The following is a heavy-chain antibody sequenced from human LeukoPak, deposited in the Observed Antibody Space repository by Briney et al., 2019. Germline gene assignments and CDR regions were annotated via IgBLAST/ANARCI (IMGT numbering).Heavy chain of an antibody. J-gene: IGHJ4*02. D-gene: IGHD6-13*01. CDR1: GGSISSYY. CDR2: IYSSGST. CDR3: ATYPPGVAAAGTDY. V-gene: IGHV4-59*01. Sequence: SETLSLTCTVSGGSISSYYWSWIRQPPGKGLEWIGYIYSSGSTNYNPSLKSRVTISVDMSKNQFSLKLSSVTAADTAVYYCATYPPGVAAAGTDYWGQGTLVTVSS.